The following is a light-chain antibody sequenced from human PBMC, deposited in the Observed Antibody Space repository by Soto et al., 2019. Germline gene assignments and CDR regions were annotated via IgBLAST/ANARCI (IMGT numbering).Light chain of an antibody. CDR3: QQYNNWPAIT. Sequence: EIVMTQSPDTLSVSPGERATLSCRASQSVASNLAWYQQKPGQAPRLLIYGASTRATGIPARFSGSGSGTEFTLTISGLQSEDFAVYYCQQYNNWPAITFGQGTRLEIK. CDR1: QSVASN. V-gene: IGKV3-15*01. CDR2: GAS. J-gene: IGKJ5*01.